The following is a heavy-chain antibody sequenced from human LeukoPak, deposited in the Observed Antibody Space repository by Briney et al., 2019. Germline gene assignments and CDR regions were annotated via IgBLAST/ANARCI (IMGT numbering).Heavy chain of an antibody. CDR1: GFIFSGSA. D-gene: IGHD2-15*01. CDR3: VGCSGGSCSTWGMDV. J-gene: IGHJ6*04. V-gene: IGHV3-21*01. CDR2: ISSSSSYI. Sequence: GGSLKLSCAASGFIFSGSAMHWVRQAPGKGLEWVSSISSSSSYIYYADSVKGRFTISRDNAKNSLYLQMNSLRAEDTAVYYCVGCSGGSCSTWGMDVWGKGTTVTVSS.